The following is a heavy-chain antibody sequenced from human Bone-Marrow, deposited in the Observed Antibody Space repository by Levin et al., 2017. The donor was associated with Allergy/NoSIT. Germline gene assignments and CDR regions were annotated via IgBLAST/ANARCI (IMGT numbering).Heavy chain of an antibody. J-gene: IGHJ6*02. CDR3: ARVWAGALLDRYSGSYYPLGYYYGMDV. D-gene: IGHD1-26*01. CDR1: GGTFSSYA. CDR2: IIPIFGTA. Sequence: ASVKVSCKASGGTFSSYAISWVRQAPGQGLEWMGGIIPIFGTANYAQKFQGRVTITADKSTSTAYMELSSLRSEDTAVYYCARVWAGALLDRYSGSYYPLGYYYGMDVWGQGTTVTVSS. V-gene: IGHV1-69*06.